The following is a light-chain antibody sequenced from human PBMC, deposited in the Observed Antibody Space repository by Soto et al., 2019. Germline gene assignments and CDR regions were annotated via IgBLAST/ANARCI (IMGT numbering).Light chain of an antibody. J-gene: IGKJ4*01. V-gene: IGKV3-11*01. CDR3: QQRFKWPGLT. CDR1: QSVNTF. Sequence: EIVLTQSPATLSLSPGERATLSCRASQSVNTFLAWYQQKPGQAPRLLISDASNRATGIPARFSGSGSGTDFTLTISSLEPEDFAVYYCQQRFKWPGLTLGGGTKVDIK. CDR2: DAS.